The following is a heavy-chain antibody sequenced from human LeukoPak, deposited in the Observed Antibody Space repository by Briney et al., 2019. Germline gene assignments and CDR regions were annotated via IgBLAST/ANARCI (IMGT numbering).Heavy chain of an antibody. J-gene: IGHJ5*02. CDR2: INYSGST. Sequence: SETLSLTCTVSGGSISSSSYYWGWIRQPPGKGLEWIGSINYSGSTYYNPSLKSRVTISVDTSKNQFSLKLSSVTAADTAVYYCARMYYYGSRFDPWGQGTLVTVSS. V-gene: IGHV4-39*07. D-gene: IGHD3-10*01. CDR1: GGSISSSSYY. CDR3: ARMYYYGSRFDP.